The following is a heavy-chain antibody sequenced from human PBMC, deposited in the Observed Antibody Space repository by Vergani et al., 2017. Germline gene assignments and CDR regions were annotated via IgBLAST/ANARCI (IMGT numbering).Heavy chain of an antibody. CDR2: ISSSGSTI. CDR1: GFTFSDYY. CDR3: ARDSWDIVVVPAAINYYYGMDV. V-gene: IGHV3-11*01. D-gene: IGHD2-2*02. J-gene: IGHJ6*02. Sequence: QVQLVESGGGLVKPGGSLRLSCAASGFTFSDYYMSWIRQAPGKGLEWVSYISSSGSTICYADSVKGRFTISRDNAKNSLYLQMNSLRAEDTAVYYCARDSWDIVVVPAAINYYYGMDVWGQGTTVTVSS.